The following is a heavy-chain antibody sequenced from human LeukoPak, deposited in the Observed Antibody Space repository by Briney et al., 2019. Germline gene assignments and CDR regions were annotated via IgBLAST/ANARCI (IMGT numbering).Heavy chain of an antibody. D-gene: IGHD3-10*01. J-gene: IGHJ6*03. CDR2: IYYSGST. CDR3: ARDSGSGDYYYYYMDV. Sequence: SETLSLTCTVSGGSISSYYWSWIRQPPGKGLEWIGYIYYSGSTNYNPSLKSRVTISVDTSKNQFSLKLSSVTAADTAVYYCARDSGSGDYYYYYMDVWGKGTTVTVSS. V-gene: IGHV4-59*01. CDR1: GGSISSYY.